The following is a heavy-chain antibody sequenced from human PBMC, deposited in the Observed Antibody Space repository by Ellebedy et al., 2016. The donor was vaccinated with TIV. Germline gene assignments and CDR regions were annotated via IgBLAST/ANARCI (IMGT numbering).Heavy chain of an antibody. CDR3: AKGLVRGVISPFDY. J-gene: IGHJ4*02. CDR1: GFTISSYA. D-gene: IGHD3-10*02. Sequence: PGGSLRLSCAASGFTISSYAMSWVRQAPGNGLEWVSAISGSGGSTYSADSVKGRFNISRDHSKNTLYLQMNSMRAEDKAVYYCAKGLVRGVISPFDYWGQGTLVTVSS. V-gene: IGHV3-23*01. CDR2: ISGSGGST.